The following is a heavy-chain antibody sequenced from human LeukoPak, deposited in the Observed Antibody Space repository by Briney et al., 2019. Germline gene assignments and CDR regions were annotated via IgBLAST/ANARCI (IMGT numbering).Heavy chain of an antibody. J-gene: IGHJ4*02. Sequence: PGGSLRLSCAASGFTFSDYYMTWIRQAPGQGLEWISYVSGSDENKYYAGSVRGRFAISRDNAEKSLFLQMSNVRAEDTAVYYCARAGLGGHYIGYWGQGTLVTVSS. CDR3: ARAGLGGHYIGY. V-gene: IGHV3-11*01. CDR2: VSGSDENK. CDR1: GFTFSDYY. D-gene: IGHD2-15*01.